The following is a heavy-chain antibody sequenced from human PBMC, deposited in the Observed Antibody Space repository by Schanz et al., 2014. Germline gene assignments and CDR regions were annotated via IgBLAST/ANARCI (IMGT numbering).Heavy chain of an antibody. V-gene: IGHV3-23*04. D-gene: IGHD3-10*01. Sequence: EVQLVESGGGLVQPGGSLRLSCAASGFTFSRHAMNWVRQAPGKGLEWVSAIGGDASRTYYADSVKGRFTISRDNSKSTLYLQMNSLRAADTAVYYCARAPPLVRGIAGWFGPWGQGSLVTVSS. J-gene: IGHJ5*02. CDR1: GFTFSRHA. CDR2: IGGDASRT. CDR3: ARAPPLVRGIAGWFGP.